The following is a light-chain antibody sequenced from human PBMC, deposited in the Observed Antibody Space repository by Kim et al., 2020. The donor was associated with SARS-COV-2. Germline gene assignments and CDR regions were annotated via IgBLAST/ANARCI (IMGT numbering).Light chain of an antibody. J-gene: IGKJ1*01. CDR1: QSVRYSPNDKSY. V-gene: IGKV4-1*01. CDR3: QQYYSTPRWT. CDR2: WAS. Sequence: TIKCKASQSVRYSPNDKSYLAWYQQKPGQPPKLLIYWASTRESGVPDRFSGSGSGTDFTLTISSLQAEDVAVYYCQQYYSTPRWTFGQGTKVDIK.